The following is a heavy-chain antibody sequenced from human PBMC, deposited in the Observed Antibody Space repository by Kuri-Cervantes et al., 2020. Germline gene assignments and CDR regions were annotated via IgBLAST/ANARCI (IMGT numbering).Heavy chain of an antibody. Sequence: GGSLRLSCAASGFTFSSYAMHWVRQAPGKGLEWVAVISYDGSNKYYADSVKGRFTISRDNSKSTLYLQMNSLRAEDTAVYYCARDYWGAYWGSYYSAYYYYGMDVWGQGTTVTVSS. J-gene: IGHJ6*02. CDR2: ISYDGSNK. D-gene: IGHD1-26*01. CDR3: ARDYWGAYWGSYYSAYYYYGMDV. CDR1: GFTFSSYA. V-gene: IGHV3-30-3*01.